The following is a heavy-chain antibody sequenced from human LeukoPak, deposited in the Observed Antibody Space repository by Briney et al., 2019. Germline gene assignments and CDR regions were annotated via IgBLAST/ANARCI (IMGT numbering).Heavy chain of an antibody. J-gene: IGHJ4*02. D-gene: IGHD5-12*01. CDR3: ARGKWHYYFDY. CDR2: IYYSGST. CDR1: GGSISSYY. V-gene: IGHV4-59*01. Sequence: SETLSLTSTVSGGSISSYYWSWIRQPPGKGLEWIGYIYYSGSTNYNPSLKSRVTISVDTSKNQFSLKLSSVTAADTAVYYCARGKWHYYFDYWGQGTLVTVSS.